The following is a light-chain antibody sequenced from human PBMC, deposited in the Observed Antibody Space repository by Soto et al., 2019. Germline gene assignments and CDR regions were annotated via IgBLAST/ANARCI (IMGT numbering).Light chain of an antibody. CDR2: SAF. J-gene: IGKJ4*01. CDR1: QSIGYD. CDR3: QQYNKWPLT. Sequence: EIVMTQSPVTLSVSPGEGATLSCRASQSIGYDLAWYRQKPGQAPRLLIFSAFGRATGIPARFSGSASGTEFTLTISSLQSEDFAVYYCQQYNKWPLTFGGGTKLEIK. V-gene: IGKV3-15*01.